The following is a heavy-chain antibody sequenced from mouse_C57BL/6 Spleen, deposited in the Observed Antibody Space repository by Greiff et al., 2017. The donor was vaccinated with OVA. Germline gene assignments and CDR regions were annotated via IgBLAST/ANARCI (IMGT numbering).Heavy chain of an antibody. J-gene: IGHJ2*01. CDR3: ARDLEGYYYGSSSPLDY. CDR1: GFTFSSYA. D-gene: IGHD1-1*01. CDR2: ISDGGSYT. Sequence: EVKLMESGGGLVKPGGSLKLSCAASGFTFSSYAMSWVRQTPEKRLEWVTTISDGGSYTYYPDNVKGRFTISRDNAKNNLYLQMSHLKSEDTAMYYCARDLEGYYYGSSSPLDYWGQGTTLTVSS. V-gene: IGHV5-4*01.